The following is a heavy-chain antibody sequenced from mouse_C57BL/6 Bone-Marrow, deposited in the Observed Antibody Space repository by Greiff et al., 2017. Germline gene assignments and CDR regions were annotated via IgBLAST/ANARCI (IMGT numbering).Heavy chain of an antibody. CDR3: ARSDYYGSTDWYFDV. D-gene: IGHD1-1*01. CDR2: IDPSDSYT. J-gene: IGHJ1*03. Sequence: QVQLKQPGAELVMPGASVKLSCKASGYTFTSYWMHWVKQRPGQGLEWIGEIDPSDSYTNYNQKFKGKSTLTVDKSSSTAYMQLSSLTSEDSAVYYCARSDYYGSTDWYFDVWGTGTTVTVSS. V-gene: IGHV1-69*01. CDR1: GYTFTSYW.